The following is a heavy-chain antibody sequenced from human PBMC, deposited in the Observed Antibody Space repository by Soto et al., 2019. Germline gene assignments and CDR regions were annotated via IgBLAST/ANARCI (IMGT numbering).Heavy chain of an antibody. Sequence: PCGSMRLWSPAAGLTSSGYAVSWVRQAPGKGLEWVSAISGSGGSTYYADSVKGRFTISRDNSKNTLYLQMNSLRAEDTAVYYCAKGGFDYWGQGTLVTVSS. CDR1: GLTSSGYA. CDR3: AKGGFDY. V-gene: IGHV3-23*01. CDR2: ISGSGGST. J-gene: IGHJ4*02.